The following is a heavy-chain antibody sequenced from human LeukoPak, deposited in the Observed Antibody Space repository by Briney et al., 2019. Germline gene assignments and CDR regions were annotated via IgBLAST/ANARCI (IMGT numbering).Heavy chain of an antibody. CDR2: VRNKARNYNT. CDR3: ARDGQQGDQSAFDI. V-gene: IGHV3-72*01. J-gene: IGHJ3*02. D-gene: IGHD2-21*01. Sequence: GGSLRLSCATSGFTFGDYHMDWVRQAPGKGLEWIGRVRNKARNYNTEYVASVEGRVTISRDASKNSLYLQMDSLKIEDTGVYFCARDGQQGDQSAFDIWGQGTTVTVSS. CDR1: GFTFGDYH.